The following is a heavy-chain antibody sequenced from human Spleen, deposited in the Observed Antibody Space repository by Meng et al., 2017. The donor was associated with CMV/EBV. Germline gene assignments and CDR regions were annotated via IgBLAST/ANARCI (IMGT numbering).Heavy chain of an antibody. Sequence: GGSLRLSCAASGFTFSSYSMNRVRQAPGKGLEWVSSISSSSSYIYYADSVKGRFTISRDNAKNSLYLQMNSLRAEDTAVYYCANLFIAARSNYYYGMDVWGQGTTVTVSS. J-gene: IGHJ6*02. D-gene: IGHD6-6*01. CDR2: ISSSSSYI. V-gene: IGHV3-21*01. CDR3: ANLFIAARSNYYYGMDV. CDR1: GFTFSSYS.